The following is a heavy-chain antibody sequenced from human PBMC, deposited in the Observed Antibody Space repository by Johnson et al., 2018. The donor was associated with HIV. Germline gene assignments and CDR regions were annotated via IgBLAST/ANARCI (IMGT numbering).Heavy chain of an antibody. D-gene: IGHD4-17*01. J-gene: IGHJ3*01. CDR3: ARGRPRWEPLWGGDYVGYAFDL. Sequence: QVQLVESGGGVVQPGRSLRLSCAASGFTFSSYAMHWVRQAPGKGLEWVALISYDGGIKYSADSVKGRFTIPRDSSQNALYLQMSRLRAADTDVYYCARGRPRWEPLWGGDYVGYAFDLWGQGTMVTISS. CDR1: GFTFSSYA. CDR2: ISYDGGIK. V-gene: IGHV3-30-3*01.